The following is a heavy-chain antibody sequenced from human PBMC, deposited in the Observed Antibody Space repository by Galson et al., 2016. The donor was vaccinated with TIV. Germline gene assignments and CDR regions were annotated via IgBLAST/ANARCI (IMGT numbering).Heavy chain of an antibody. D-gene: IGHD4-17*01. CDR2: IIPNINIA. J-gene: IGHJ4*02. CDR1: GGTSNSYG. CDR3: ARREGRRTAVTPGHFDN. Sequence: SVKVSCKASGGTSNSYGFNWVRQAPGQGLEWMGRIIPNINIANYAQKFQGRLTITADKSTSTAYMELRNLRSEDTAMYYCARREGRRTAVTPGHFDNWGQGTLVTVSS. V-gene: IGHV1-69*04.